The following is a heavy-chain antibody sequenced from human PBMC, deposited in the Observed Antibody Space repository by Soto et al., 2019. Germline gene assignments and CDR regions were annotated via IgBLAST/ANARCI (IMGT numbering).Heavy chain of an antibody. V-gene: IGHV1-69*13. J-gene: IGHJ4*02. D-gene: IGHD6-13*01. CDR1: GGTFSSYA. Sequence: SVKVSCKASGGTFSSYAISWVRQAPGQGLEWMGGIVPIFGTANYAQKFQGRVTITADESTSTAYMELSSLRSEDTAVYYCARTSIAAAGKGYYFDYWGQGTLVTVSS. CDR3: ARTSIAAAGKGYYFDY. CDR2: IVPIFGTA.